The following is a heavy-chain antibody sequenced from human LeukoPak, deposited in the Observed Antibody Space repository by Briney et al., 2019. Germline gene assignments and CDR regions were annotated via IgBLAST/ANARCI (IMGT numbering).Heavy chain of an antibody. CDR2: IYYSGST. CDR1: GGSISSGGYY. J-gene: IGHJ5*02. D-gene: IGHD1-20*01. Sequence: SQTLSLTCTVSGGSISSGGYYWSWIRQPPGKGLEWIGYIYYSGSTYYNPSLKSRVTISVDTSKNQFSLKLSSVTAADTAVYYCARDHNWNWFDPWGQGTLVTVSS. CDR3: ARDHNWNWFDP. V-gene: IGHV4-30-4*08.